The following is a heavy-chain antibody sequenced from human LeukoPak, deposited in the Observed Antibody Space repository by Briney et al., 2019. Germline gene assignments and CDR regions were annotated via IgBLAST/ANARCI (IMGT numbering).Heavy chain of an antibody. V-gene: IGHV3-7*01. D-gene: IGHD3-10*01. CDR1: GFTFSTYW. J-gene: IGHJ4*02. CDR2: IKQDGSEK. Sequence: PGVSLRLSCAASGFTFSTYWISWVRQAPGKGLEWVANIKQDGSEKYYVDSVKGRFTISRDNAKNSLFLQMNSLRAEDTAVYYCARLVRGVDYWGQGTLVTVSS. CDR3: ARLVRGVDY.